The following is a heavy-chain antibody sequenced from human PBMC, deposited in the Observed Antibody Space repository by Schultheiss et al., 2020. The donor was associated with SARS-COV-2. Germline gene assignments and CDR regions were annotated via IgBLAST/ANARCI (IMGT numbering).Heavy chain of an antibody. CDR1: GGSFSGYY. CDR2: IYTSGST. CDR3: ARGQRAEFDY. J-gene: IGHJ4*02. Sequence: SETLSLTCAVYGGSFSGYYWSWIRQPPGKGPEWIGRIYTSGSTYYNPSLKSRVTISVDTSKNQFSLKLSSVTAADTAVYYCARGQRAEFDYWGQGTLVTVSS. V-gene: IGHV4-34*09.